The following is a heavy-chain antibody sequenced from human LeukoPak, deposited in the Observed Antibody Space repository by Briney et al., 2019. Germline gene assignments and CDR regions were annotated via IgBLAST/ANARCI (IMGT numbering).Heavy chain of an antibody. CDR2: IYTSGST. CDR3: ARGQYCSTTTCYSARRYFDF. CDR1: GGSISSYY. D-gene: IGHD2-2*01. J-gene: IGHJ4*02. Sequence: PSETLSLTCTVSGGSISSYYWSWIRQPAGKGLEWIGRIYTSGSTNYNPSLKSRVTMSVDTSKNQFSLRLTSVTAADTAVYYCARGQYCSTTTCYSARRYFDFWGQGTLVTVSS. V-gene: IGHV4-4*07.